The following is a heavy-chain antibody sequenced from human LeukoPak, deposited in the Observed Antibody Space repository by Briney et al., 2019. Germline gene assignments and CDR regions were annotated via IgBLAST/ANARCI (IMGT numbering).Heavy chain of an antibody. D-gene: IGHD2-2*01. CDR3: ARDKALGLSNDAFDI. CDR1: GYSISSGYY. J-gene: IGHJ3*02. V-gene: IGHV4-38-2*02. Sequence: SETLSLTCTVSGYSISSGYYWGWIRQPPGKGLEWIGSIYHSGSTYYNPSLKSRVTISVDTSKNQFSLKLSSVTAADTAVYYCARDKALGLSNDAFDIWGQGTVVTVS. CDR2: IYHSGST.